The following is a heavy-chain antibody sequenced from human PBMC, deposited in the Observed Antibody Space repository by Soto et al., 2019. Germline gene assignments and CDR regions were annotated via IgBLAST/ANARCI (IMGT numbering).Heavy chain of an antibody. J-gene: IGHJ5*01. CDR1: GGSISSSSYY. CDR3: ASPYSGSWNGNWFDS. D-gene: IGHD6-13*01. Sequence: SETLSLTCTVSGGSISSSSYYWGWIRQPPGKGLEWIGSIYYSGTTYYNPSLKSRVTISVDTSKSQFSLKLSSVTAADTAVYYCASPYSGSWNGNWFDSWGQGTLVTVSS. CDR2: IYYSGTT. V-gene: IGHV4-39*01.